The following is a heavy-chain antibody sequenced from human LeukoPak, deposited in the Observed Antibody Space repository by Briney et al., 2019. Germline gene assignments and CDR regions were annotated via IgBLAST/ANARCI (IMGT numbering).Heavy chain of an antibody. Sequence: GGSLRLSCAASGFTFSSYAMSWVRQAPGKGLEGVSAISGSGGSTYYADSVKGRFTISRDNSKNTLYLQMTSLRAEDTAVYYCAREIRGITLVRGEDYWGQGTLVTVS. CDR2: ISGSGGST. CDR1: GFTFSSYA. J-gene: IGHJ4*02. CDR3: AREIRGITLVRGEDY. D-gene: IGHD3-10*01. V-gene: IGHV3-23*01.